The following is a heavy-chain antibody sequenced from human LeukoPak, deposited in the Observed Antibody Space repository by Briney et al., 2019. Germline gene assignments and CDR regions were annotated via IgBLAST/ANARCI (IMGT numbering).Heavy chain of an antibody. J-gene: IGHJ3*01. Sequence: ASVKVTCKTSENTFTNYYMHWVRQAPGQGLEWLGIVNPNGGRTAYAQNFQGRVSMTRDTSTTTVYMELSSLRSDDTAVYYCARDMSTAVTPISYAFDVWGQGTMVTVSS. D-gene: IGHD4-23*01. CDR3: ARDMSTAVTPISYAFDV. CDR2: VNPNGGRT. CDR1: ENTFTNYY. V-gene: IGHV1-46*01.